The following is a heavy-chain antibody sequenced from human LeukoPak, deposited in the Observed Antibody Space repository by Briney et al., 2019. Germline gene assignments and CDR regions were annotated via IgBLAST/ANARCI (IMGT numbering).Heavy chain of an antibody. Sequence: SETLSLTCTVSGGSVGSHYWSWIRQPPGKGLEWIGYIDHSGSTRYSPSLKSRLTMSLDRSKNQFSLKLSSVTAADTAIYYCARKLIAASATGYFDYWGQEPRSPSLQ. CDR2: IDHSGST. CDR3: ARKLIAASATGYFDY. D-gene: IGHD6-13*01. CDR1: GGSVGSHY. V-gene: IGHV4-59*02. J-gene: IGHJ4*01.